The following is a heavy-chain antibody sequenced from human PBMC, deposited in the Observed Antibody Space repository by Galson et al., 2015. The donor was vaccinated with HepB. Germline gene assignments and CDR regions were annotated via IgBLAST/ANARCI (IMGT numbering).Heavy chain of an antibody. Sequence: SLRLSCAASGFTVSSGYMNWVRQAPGKGLEWVSVIHSGGDTYYADSVKGRFTITRDNSKNTAYLQMTGLRVEDTAVYYCTRGWVGATRFAYWGQGTLVSVSS. D-gene: IGHD1-26*01. V-gene: IGHV3-53*01. CDR1: GFTVSSGY. J-gene: IGHJ4*02. CDR2: IHSGGDT. CDR3: TRGWVGATRFAY.